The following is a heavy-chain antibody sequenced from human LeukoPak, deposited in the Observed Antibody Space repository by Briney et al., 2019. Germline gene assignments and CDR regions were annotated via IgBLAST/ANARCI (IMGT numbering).Heavy chain of an antibody. Sequence: GGSLRLSCAASGFTFSSYSMNWVRQAPGKGLEWVSYISSSSSTIYYADSVKGRFTISRDNAKNSLYLQMNSLRAEDTAVYYCARDGERYCSSTSCQKRNWFDPWGQGTLVTVSS. CDR3: ARDGERYCSSTSCQKRNWFDP. CDR2: ISSSSSTI. D-gene: IGHD2-2*01. V-gene: IGHV3-48*04. CDR1: GFTFSSYS. J-gene: IGHJ5*02.